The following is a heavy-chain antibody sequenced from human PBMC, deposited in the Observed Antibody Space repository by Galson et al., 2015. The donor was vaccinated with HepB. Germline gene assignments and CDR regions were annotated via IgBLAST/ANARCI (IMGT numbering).Heavy chain of an antibody. CDR1: GDSIPSAGYS. CDR3: ARASDTLGCDR. J-gene: IGHJ5*01. Sequence: LSLTCAVSGDSIPSAGYSWTWIRQPPGKGLESIGHTFYTGSTYYNPSLKGRVSISVDTSRNQFSLRLNSVTAADTAVYYCARASDTLGCDRWGQGILVTVSS. V-gene: IGHV4-30-4*07. CDR2: TFYTGST. D-gene: IGHD1-26*01.